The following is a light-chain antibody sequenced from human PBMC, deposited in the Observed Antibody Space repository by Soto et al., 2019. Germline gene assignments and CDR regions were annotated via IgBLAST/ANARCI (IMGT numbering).Light chain of an antibody. J-gene: IGLJ3*02. CDR1: TGAVTTGNY. V-gene: IGLV7-43*01. Sequence: QAVVTQEPSLTVSPGGTVTLTCASSTGAVTTGNYASWFQQKPGQAPRTLIYTTDNRHSWTPARFSGSLLGGKAALTLSSVQPEDEADYYCLLYFGGAHLVFGGGTKVTVL. CDR2: TTD. CDR3: LLYFGGAHLV.